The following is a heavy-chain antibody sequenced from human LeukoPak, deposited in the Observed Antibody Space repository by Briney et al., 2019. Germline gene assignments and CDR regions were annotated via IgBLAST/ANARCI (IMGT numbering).Heavy chain of an antibody. J-gene: IGHJ4*02. CDR2: IIPILGIA. D-gene: IGHD1-26*01. V-gene: IGHV1-69*04. CDR3: ASGPSVGATNY. CDR1: GGTFSSYA. Sequence: EASVKVSCKASGGTFSSYAISWVRQAPGQGLEWMGRIIPILGIANYAQKFQGRVTITADKSTSTAYMELSSLRSEDTAVYYCASGPSVGATNYWGQGTLVTVSS.